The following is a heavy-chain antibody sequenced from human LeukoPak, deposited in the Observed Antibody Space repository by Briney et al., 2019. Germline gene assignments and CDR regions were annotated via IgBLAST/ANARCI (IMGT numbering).Heavy chain of an antibody. D-gene: IGHD2-15*01. V-gene: IGHV3-9*01. CDR1: GFTFDEFG. CDR2: ISWNSAHI. CDR3: AKDLGSAITSALALDV. Sequence: GGSLRLSCAASGFTFDEFGMHWVRQVPGKGLEWVSGISWNSAHIGYADSVKGRFTISRDNAKNFLFLQMNSLRVEDTALYYCAKDLGSAITSALALDVWGQGTTVTVSS. J-gene: IGHJ6*02.